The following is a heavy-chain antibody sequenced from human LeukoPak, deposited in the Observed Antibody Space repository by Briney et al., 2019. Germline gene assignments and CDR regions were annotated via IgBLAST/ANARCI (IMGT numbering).Heavy chain of an antibody. CDR3: TRHSSSRYSGNRYYFDY. CDR1: GFTFSGSA. CDR2: IRSKANSYAT. Sequence: GGSLRLSCAASGFTFSGSAMHWVRQASGKGLEWVGRIRSKANSYATAYAASVKGRSTISRDDSKNTAYLQMNSLKTEDTAVYYCTRHSSSRYSGNRYYFDYWGQGTLVTVSS. J-gene: IGHJ4*02. D-gene: IGHD6-13*01. V-gene: IGHV3-73*01.